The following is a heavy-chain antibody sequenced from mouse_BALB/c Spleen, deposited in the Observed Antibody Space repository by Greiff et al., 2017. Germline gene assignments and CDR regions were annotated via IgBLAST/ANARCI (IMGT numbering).Heavy chain of an antibody. CDR3: ARGGTRLYYFDY. V-gene: IGHV1-7*01. Sequence: QVQLKESGAELAKPGASVKMSCKASGYTFTSYWMHWVKQRPGQGLEWIGYINPSTGYTEYNQKFKDKATLTADKSSSTAYMQLSSLTSEDSAVYYCARGGTRLYYFDYWGQGTTLTVSS. J-gene: IGHJ2*01. CDR1: GYTFTSYW. CDR2: INPSTGYT. D-gene: IGHD3-3*01.